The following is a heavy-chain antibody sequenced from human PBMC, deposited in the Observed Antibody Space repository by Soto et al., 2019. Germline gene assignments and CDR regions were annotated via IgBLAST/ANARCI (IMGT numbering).Heavy chain of an antibody. CDR3: ARIRAGGYCSSTSCYYYYGMDV. D-gene: IGHD2-2*01. J-gene: IGHJ6*02. V-gene: IGHV1-69*06. CDR1: GCTFSIYA. Sequence: SVKFSCKTSGCTFSIYAISWVRQAPGQWLEWMGGIIPIFGTANYAQKFQDRVTITADKSTSTAYMELSSLRSEDTAVYYCARIRAGGYCSSTSCYYYYGMDVWGQGTTVTVSS. CDR2: IIPIFGTA.